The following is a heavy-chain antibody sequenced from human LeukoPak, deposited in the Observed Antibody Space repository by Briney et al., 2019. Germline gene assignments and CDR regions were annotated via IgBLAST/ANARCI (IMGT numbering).Heavy chain of an antibody. V-gene: IGHV3-11*01. Sequence: GGSLRLSCAASGFTFSDYCMSWIRQAPGKGLEGVSYISSSGSTIYYADSVKGRFTISRDNAKNSLYLQMNSLRAEDTAVYYCARSIRITMIVVVSNWFDPWGQGTLVTVSS. CDR1: GFTFSDYC. J-gene: IGHJ5*02. D-gene: IGHD3-22*01. CDR3: ARSIRITMIVVVSNWFDP. CDR2: ISSSGSTI.